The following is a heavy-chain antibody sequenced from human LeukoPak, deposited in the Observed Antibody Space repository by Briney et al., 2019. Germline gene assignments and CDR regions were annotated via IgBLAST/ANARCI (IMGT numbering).Heavy chain of an antibody. J-gene: IGHJ6*03. Sequence: SETLSLTCTVSGGSISSYYWSWIRQPPGKGLEWIGYIHYSGSTNYNPSLKSRVTISVDTSKNQFSLKLSSVTAADTAVYYCARDRGYFDSSYYYYYMDVWGKGTTVTISS. CDR2: IHYSGST. CDR3: ARDRGYFDSSYYYYYMDV. CDR1: GGSISSYY. D-gene: IGHD3-9*01. V-gene: IGHV4-59*01.